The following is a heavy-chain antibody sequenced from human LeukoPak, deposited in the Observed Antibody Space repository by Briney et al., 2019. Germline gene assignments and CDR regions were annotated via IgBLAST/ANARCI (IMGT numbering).Heavy chain of an antibody. D-gene: IGHD5-18*01. CDR3: ARDLTAMAPQYYFDY. J-gene: IGHJ4*02. V-gene: IGHV1-46*03. CDR2: INPSGGST. Sequence: ASVKVSCKASGYTFTSYYMHWVRQAPGQGLEWMGIINPSGGSTSYAQKFQGRVTMTRDTSTSTVYMELSSLRSEGTAVYYCARDLTAMAPQYYFDYWGQGTLVTVSS. CDR1: GYTFTSYY.